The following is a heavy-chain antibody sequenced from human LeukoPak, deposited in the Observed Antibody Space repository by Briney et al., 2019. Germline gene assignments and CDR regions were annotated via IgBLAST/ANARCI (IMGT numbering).Heavy chain of an antibody. V-gene: IGHV3-21*01. Sequence: PGGSLRLSCAASGFTFSSYSMNWVRQAPGKGLEWVSSISSSSSYIYYADSVKGRFTISRDNAKNSLYLQMSSLRVEDTAVYYCAKSRGYNYGLDAFDIWGRGTLVTVSS. J-gene: IGHJ3*02. CDR1: GFTFSSYS. CDR3: AKSRGYNYGLDAFDI. CDR2: ISSSSSYI. D-gene: IGHD5-18*01.